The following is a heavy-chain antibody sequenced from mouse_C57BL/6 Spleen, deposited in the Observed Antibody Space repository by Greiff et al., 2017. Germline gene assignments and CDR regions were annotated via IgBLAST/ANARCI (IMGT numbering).Heavy chain of an antibody. CDR2: INSDGGST. Sequence: EVKVEESGGGLVQPGESLKLSCESNEYEFPSHDMSWVRKTPEKRLELVAAINSDGGSTYYPDTMERRFIISRDNTKKTLYLQMSSLRSEDTALYYCARGGLYWYFDVWGTGTTVTVSS. CDR3: ARGGLYWYFDV. V-gene: IGHV5-2*03. D-gene: IGHD3-3*01. CDR1: EYEFPSHD. J-gene: IGHJ1*03.